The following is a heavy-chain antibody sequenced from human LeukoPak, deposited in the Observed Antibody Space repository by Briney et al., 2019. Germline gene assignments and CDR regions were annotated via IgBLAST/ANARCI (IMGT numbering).Heavy chain of an antibody. Sequence: PGGSLRLSCAASGFTFDDYAMHWVRQAPGKGLEWVSGISWNSGSIGYADSVKGRFTISRDNAKNSLYLQMNSLRAEDTALYYCAKDLEFGTTSPFDYWGQGTLVTVPS. V-gene: IGHV3-9*01. D-gene: IGHD1-14*01. CDR3: AKDLEFGTTSPFDY. CDR1: GFTFDDYA. CDR2: ISWNSGSI. J-gene: IGHJ4*02.